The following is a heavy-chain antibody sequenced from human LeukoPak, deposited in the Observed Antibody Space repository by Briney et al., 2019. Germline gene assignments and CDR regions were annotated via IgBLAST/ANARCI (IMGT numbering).Heavy chain of an antibody. D-gene: IGHD1-20*01. CDR2: IYYSGST. J-gene: IGHJ3*02. CDR3: ARLNWNHDAFDI. Sequence: PSETLSLTCTVSGGSISSYYWSWIRQPPGKGLEWIGYIYYSGSTNYNPSLKSRVTISVDTSKNPFSLRLSSVTAADTAVYYCARLNWNHDAFDIWGQGTVVTVSS. V-gene: IGHV4-59*01. CDR1: GGSISSYY.